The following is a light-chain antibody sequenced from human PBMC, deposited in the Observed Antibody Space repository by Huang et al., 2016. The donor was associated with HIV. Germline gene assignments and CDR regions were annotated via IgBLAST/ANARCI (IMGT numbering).Light chain of an antibody. Sequence: DIQMTQSPSSLSASVGDRVTITCQASQDISNYLSRYQQKSGKAPKLLIYDAYNLETGFPSRFSGSGSGTDFTFTISSLQPEDIATYYCQQYDRLPITLGQGTRLEIK. CDR1: QDISNY. V-gene: IGKV1-33*01. CDR2: DAY. J-gene: IGKJ5*01. CDR3: QQYDRLPIT.